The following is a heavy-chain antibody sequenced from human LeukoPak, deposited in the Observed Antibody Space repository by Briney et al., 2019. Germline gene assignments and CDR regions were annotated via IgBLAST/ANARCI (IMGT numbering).Heavy chain of an antibody. D-gene: IGHD3-10*01. Sequence: GESLKISCKASGNNYWIAWVRQMPGKGLEWLGIIYFGDSDTRYSPSFQGRLTISVDKSISTAYLQLSSLKASDTAMYYCARQSRDGSKTRGYYFDHWGQGTLVTVSS. CDR3: ARQSRDGSKTRGYYFDH. CDR1: GNNYW. CDR2: IYFGDSDT. J-gene: IGHJ4*02. V-gene: IGHV5-51*01.